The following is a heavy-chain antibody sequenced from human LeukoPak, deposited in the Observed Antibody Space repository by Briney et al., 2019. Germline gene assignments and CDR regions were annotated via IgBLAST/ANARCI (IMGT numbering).Heavy chain of an antibody. CDR2: INPNSGGT. J-gene: IGHJ4*02. V-gene: IGHV1-2*02. Sequence: ASVKVSCKASGYTFTAYYMHWVRQAPGQGLEWMGWINPNSGGTNTSQKFQDRVTLTRDTSINTAYMELSSLRAEDTAVYYCAKRYSGSSGLYNFDYWGQGTLVTVSS. CDR3: AKRYSGSSGLYNFDY. D-gene: IGHD1-26*01. CDR1: GYTFTAYY.